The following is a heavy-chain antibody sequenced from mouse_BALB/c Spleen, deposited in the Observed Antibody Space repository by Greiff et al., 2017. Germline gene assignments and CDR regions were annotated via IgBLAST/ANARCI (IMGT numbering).Heavy chain of an antibody. D-gene: IGHD2-4*01. V-gene: IGHV2-2*02. CDR1: GFSLTSYG. CDR2: IWSGGST. CDR3: ATLIYYDYDGYYAMDY. J-gene: IGHJ4*01. Sequence: VKLMESGPGLVQPSQSLSITCTVSGFSLTSYGVHWVRQSPGKGLEWLGVIWSGGSTDYNAAFISRLSISKDNSKSQVFFKMNSLQANDTAIYYCATLIYYDYDGYYAMDYWGQGTSVTVSS.